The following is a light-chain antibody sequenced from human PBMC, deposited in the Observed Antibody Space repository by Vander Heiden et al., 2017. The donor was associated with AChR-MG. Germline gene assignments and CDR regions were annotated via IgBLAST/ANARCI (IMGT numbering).Light chain of an antibody. CDR2: EVS. CDR3: CSYAGSSTYWV. J-gene: IGLJ3*02. Sequence: QSALTHPASVSGSPGQSITIPCTGTSRDVGREYPVPWYQQHPSKAPKLMIYEVSKRPSGVSNRFSGSKSVNTASLTISGLQAEDEADYYCCSYAGSSTYWVFGGGTKLTVL. V-gene: IGLV2-23*02. CDR1: SRDVGREYP.